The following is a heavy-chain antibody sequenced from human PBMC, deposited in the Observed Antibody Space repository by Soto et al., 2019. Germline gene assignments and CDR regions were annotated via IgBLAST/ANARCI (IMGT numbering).Heavy chain of an antibody. D-gene: IGHD4-17*01. CDR3: ATNLDYGETFDY. CDR1: GGTFSSYA. J-gene: IGHJ4*02. CDR2: IIPIFGTA. V-gene: IGHV1-69*13. Sequence: ASVKVSCKASGGTFSSYAISWVRQAPGQGLEWMGGIIPIFGTANYAQKFQGRVTITADESTSTAYMELSSLRSEDTAVYYCATNLDYGETFDYWGQGTLVTVSS.